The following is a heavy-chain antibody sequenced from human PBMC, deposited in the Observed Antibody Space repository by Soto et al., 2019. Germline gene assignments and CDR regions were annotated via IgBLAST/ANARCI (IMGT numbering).Heavy chain of an antibody. J-gene: IGHJ2*01. V-gene: IGHV4-31*03. Sequence: QVQLQESGPGLVKPSQTLSLTCTVSGGSISSGGYYWTWIRQHPGKGLEWIGYIYYSGSTSYNPSLQSRVAISVDTTNNQFSLKLSSVTAADTAVYYCARGNPSGIWYFDLWGRGTLVTVSS. CDR1: GGSISSGGYY. CDR2: IYYSGST. CDR3: ARGNPSGIWYFDL. D-gene: IGHD3-10*01.